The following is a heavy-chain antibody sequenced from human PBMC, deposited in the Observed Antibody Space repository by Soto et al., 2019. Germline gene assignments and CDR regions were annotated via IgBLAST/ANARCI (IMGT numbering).Heavy chain of an antibody. J-gene: IGHJ2*01. CDR2: INYSGNS. CDR1: GGSISRYY. V-gene: IGHV4-59*01. CDR3: ARGYGGNSHWYFDL. Sequence: QVQLQESGPGLVKPSETLSLTCTVSGGSISRYYWSWIRQPPGKGLEWIGCINYSGNSNYNPSLKRXVAXSVDTSKNQFSLKLSSVTAADTAVFYCARGYGGNSHWYFDLWGRGTLVTVSS. D-gene: IGHD4-17*01.